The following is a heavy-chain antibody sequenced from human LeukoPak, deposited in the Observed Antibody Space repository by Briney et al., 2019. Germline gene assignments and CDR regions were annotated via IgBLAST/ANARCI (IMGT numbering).Heavy chain of an antibody. V-gene: IGHV3-7*01. J-gene: IGHJ5*02. D-gene: IGHD3-16*01. CDR3: ARDPDSDNAWGWFDP. CDR1: GFTFSTYW. Sequence: GGSLRLSCAASGFTFSTYWMNWVRQAPGKGLEWVANIKEDGSEKYHADSVKGRFTISRDNAKSSLYLQMNSLRAEDTAVYYCARDPDSDNAWGWFDPWGQGTLVIVSS. CDR2: IKEDGSEK.